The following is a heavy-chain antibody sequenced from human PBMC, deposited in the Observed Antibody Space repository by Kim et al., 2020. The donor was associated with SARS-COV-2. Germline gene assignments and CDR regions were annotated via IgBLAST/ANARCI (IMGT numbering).Heavy chain of an antibody. CDR1: GFTFDDYT. J-gene: IGHJ4*02. CDR2: ISWDGGST. D-gene: IGHD6-13*01. V-gene: IGHV3-43*01. CDR3: ATSIAAAGIDY. Sequence: GGSLRLSCAASGFTFDDYTMHWVRQAPGKGLEWVSLISWDGGSTYYADSVKGRFTISRDNSKNSLYLQMNSLRTEDTALYYCATSIAAAGIDYWGQGTLVTVSS.